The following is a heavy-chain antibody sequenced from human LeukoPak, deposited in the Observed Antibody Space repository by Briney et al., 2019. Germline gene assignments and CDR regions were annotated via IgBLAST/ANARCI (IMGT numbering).Heavy chain of an antibody. CDR3: AMLSYCSDARWYVDVDGS. V-gene: IGHV3-23*01. D-gene: IGHD2-2*01. CDR2: VRRSGGGT. J-gene: IGHJ3*01. CDR1: GFTFSTYG. Sequence: GGSLRLSCAASGFTFSTYGVSWVRQAPGKGLEWVSAVRRSGGGTFYADSVKGRFTVSRDDSKNTLYLQMNSLRVDDTALYCCAMLSYCSDARWYVDVDGSWGQGTMVAVSS.